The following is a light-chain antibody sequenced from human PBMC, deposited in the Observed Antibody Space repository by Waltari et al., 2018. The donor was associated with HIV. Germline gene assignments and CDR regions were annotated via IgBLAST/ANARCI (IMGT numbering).Light chain of an antibody. CDR2: SNN. CDR1: SSNIGSTT. J-gene: IGLJ1*01. CDR3: AAWDDSLNGYV. V-gene: IGLV1-44*01. Sequence: QSVLTQPPSASGTPGQRVTISCSGSSSNIGSTTVNWYQQLPGPAPKLLIYSNNQRPSGVPDRFSGSKSGTSASLAISGLQSEDEADYYCAAWDDSLNGYVFGTGIKVTVL.